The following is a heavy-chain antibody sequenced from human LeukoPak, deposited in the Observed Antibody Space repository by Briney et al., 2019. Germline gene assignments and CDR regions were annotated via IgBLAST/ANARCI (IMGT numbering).Heavy chain of an antibody. V-gene: IGHV4-34*01. CDR2: INHSGTT. J-gene: IGHJ4*02. CDR3: ASHYSSGSYRYAGSFDS. Sequence: SETLSLTCAVYGGSFSDYYWSWIRQPPGKGLEWIGEINHSGTTNYSPSLKSRVSISVDTSKNQFSLKLNSVTAADAAMYYCASHYSSGSYRYAGSFDSWGQGMLVNVSS. CDR1: GGSFSDYY. D-gene: IGHD3-16*02.